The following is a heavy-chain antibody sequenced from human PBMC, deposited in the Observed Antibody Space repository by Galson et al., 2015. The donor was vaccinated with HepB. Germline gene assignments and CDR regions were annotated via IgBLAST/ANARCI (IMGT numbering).Heavy chain of an antibody. Sequence: SVKVSCKASGYTFTSYYMHWVRQAPGQGLEWMGIINPSGGSTSYAQKFQGRVTMTRDTSTSTVYMELSSLRSEDTAVYYCASPDYYGAGSYHAALDYWGQGTLCTVSS. D-gene: IGHD3-10*01. CDR3: ASPDYYGAGSYHAALDY. V-gene: IGHV1-46*01. CDR2: INPSGGST. CDR1: GYTFTSYY. J-gene: IGHJ4*02.